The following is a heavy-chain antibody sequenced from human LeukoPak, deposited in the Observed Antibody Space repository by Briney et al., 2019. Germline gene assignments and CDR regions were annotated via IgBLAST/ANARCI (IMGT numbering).Heavy chain of an antibody. CDR1: GFIVSRNY. CDR3: ERDQPYDSSGYSIVGDAFDI. V-gene: IGHV3-53*01. J-gene: IGHJ3*02. CDR2: IYSGGST. Sequence: GWSLSLSCPASGFIVSRNYMSGVRQARGKGLEGVSVIYSGGSTYYADSVKGRFTISRDNSKNTLYLQMNSLRAEDTAVYYCERDQPYDSSGYSIVGDAFDIWGQGTMVTVSS. D-gene: IGHD3-22*01.